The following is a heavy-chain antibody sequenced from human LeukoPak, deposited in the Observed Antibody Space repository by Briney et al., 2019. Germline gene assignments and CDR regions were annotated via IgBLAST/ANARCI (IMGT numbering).Heavy chain of an antibody. J-gene: IGHJ2*01. Sequence: SETLSLTCAVYGGSFSGYYWSWIRQPPGKGLEWIGEINHSGSTNYNPSLKSRITISVDTSKNQISLKLSSVTAADTAVYYCARGGGDYWYFDLWGRGTLVTVSS. CDR2: INHSGST. CDR1: GGSFSGYY. V-gene: IGHV4-34*01. D-gene: IGHD4-17*01. CDR3: ARGGGDYWYFDL.